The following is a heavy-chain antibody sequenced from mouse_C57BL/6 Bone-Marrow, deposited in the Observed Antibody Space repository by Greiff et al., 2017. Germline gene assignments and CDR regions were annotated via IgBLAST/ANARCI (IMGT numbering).Heavy chain of an antibody. V-gene: IGHV3-6*01. J-gene: IGHJ3*01. CDR3: ARGGWLPFAY. CDR1: GYSITSGYY. Sequence: VQLKESGPGLVKPSQSLSLTCSVTGYSITSGYYWNWIRQFPGNKLEWMGYISYDGSNNYNPSLKNRISITRDTSKNQFFLKLNSVTTEDTATYYCARGGWLPFAYWGQGTLVTVSA. CDR2: ISYDGSN. D-gene: IGHD2-3*01.